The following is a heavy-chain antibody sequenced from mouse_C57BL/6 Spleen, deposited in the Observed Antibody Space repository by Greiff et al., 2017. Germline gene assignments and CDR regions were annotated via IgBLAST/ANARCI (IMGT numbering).Heavy chain of an antibody. J-gene: IGHJ3*01. V-gene: IGHV1-55*01. Sequence: VQLQQPGAELVKPGASVKMSCKASGYTFTSYWITWVKQRPGQGLEWIGEIYPGSGSTNYNEKFKSKATLTVDTSSSTAYMQLSSLASEDSAVYYCARGGYYGYGFAYWGQGTLVTVSA. CDR1: GYTFTSYW. CDR2: IYPGSGST. CDR3: ARGGYYGYGFAY. D-gene: IGHD2-2*01.